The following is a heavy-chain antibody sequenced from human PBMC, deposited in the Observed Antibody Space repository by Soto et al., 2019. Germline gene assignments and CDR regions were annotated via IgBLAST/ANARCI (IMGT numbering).Heavy chain of an antibody. CDR2: IYYSGST. CDR1: GGSISSGDYY. D-gene: IGHD3-10*01. CDR3: ARVGFGELLAHGMDV. V-gene: IGHV4-30-4*01. J-gene: IGHJ6*02. Sequence: VQLQESGPGLVKPSQTLSLTCTVSGGSISSGDYYWSWIRQPPGKGLEWIGYIYYSGSTYYNPSLKSRVTISVDTSKNQFSLKLSSVTAADTAVYYCARVGFGELLAHGMDVWGQGTTVTVSS.